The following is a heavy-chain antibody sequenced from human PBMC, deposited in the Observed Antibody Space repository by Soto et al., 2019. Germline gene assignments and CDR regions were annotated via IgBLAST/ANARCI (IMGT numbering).Heavy chain of an antibody. CDR3: AKVRGYASGWRYFDY. CDR1: GGSISGYY. J-gene: IGHJ4*02. Sequence: LSLTCNVSGGSISGYYWSWIRQAPGKGLQWIGYIFHSGSTSYNPSLRSRVTISVDTSKNQFSLKVNSVTAADTAVYYCAKVRGYASGWRYFDYWGQGTLVTVSS. V-gene: IGHV4-59*01. D-gene: IGHD5-18*01. CDR2: IFHSGST.